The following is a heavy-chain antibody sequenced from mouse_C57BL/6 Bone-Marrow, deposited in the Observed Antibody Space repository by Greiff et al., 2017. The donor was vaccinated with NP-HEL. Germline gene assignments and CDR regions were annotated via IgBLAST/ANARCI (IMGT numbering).Heavy chain of an antibody. CDR2: IDPSDSYT. CDR3: ASPWYFDY. V-gene: IGHV1-59*01. Sequence: QVQLHQPGAELVGPGTSVKLSCRASGYTFPSYGLHWVRQGPGQGLKWIGVIDPSDSYTNYDQKLKGKATLTVDTSSSTAYMQLSSLTTEDSAVYYCASPWYFDYWGQGTTLTVSS. J-gene: IGHJ2*01. CDR1: GYTFPSYG.